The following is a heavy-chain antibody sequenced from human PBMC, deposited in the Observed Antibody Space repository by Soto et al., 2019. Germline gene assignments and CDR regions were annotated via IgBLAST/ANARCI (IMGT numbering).Heavy chain of an antibody. V-gene: IGHV1-2*04. CDR2: INPNSGGT. D-gene: IGHD5-18*01. CDR1: GYTFTGYY. Sequence: GASVKVSCKASGYTFTGYYMHWVRQAPGQGLEWMGWINPNSGGTNYAQKFQGWVTMTRDTSISTAYMELSRLRSDDTAVYYCARGEAESGYSYSSYYYYGMDVWGQGTTVTVSS. J-gene: IGHJ6*02. CDR3: ARGEAESGYSYSSYYYYGMDV.